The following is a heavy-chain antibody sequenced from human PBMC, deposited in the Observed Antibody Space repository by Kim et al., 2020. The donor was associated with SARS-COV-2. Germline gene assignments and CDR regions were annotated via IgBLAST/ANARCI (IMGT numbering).Heavy chain of an antibody. D-gene: IGHD3-10*01. CDR1: GYAFTSYT. V-gene: IGHV1-3*04. Sequence: ASVKVSCKASGYAFTSYTMHWVRQAPGQRLEWMGWINTGNGNTKYSQKFQVRVTITRDTSASTAYMQLSSLRSEDTAVYYCARRHGSGSYYGHWFDPWGQGTLVTVSS. CDR2: INTGNGNT. J-gene: IGHJ5*02. CDR3: ARRHGSGSYYGHWFDP.